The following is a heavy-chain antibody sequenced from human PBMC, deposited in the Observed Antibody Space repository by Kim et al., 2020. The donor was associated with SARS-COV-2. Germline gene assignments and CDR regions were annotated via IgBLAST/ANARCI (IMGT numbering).Heavy chain of an antibody. CDR3: ARDQARDGYDTGATFDY. J-gene: IGHJ4*02. Sequence: SVRGRFTIARENAKNSLYLQMNSLRAEDTAVYYCARDQARDGYDTGATFDYWGQGTLVTVSS. D-gene: IGHD5-12*01. V-gene: IGHV3-48*03.